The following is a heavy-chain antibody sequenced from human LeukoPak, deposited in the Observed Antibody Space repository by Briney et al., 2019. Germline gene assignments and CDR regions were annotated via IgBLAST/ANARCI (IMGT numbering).Heavy chain of an antibody. V-gene: IGHV4-59*12. Sequence: SGTLSLTCTVSGGSISNYYWSWIRQPPGKGLEWIGFIYYSGSTNYNPSLKSRVTISIDTSKYQVSLNLTSVTAADTAVYYCSRESGPFSPFGFWGQGTLVSVHS. CDR2: IYYSGST. CDR3: SRESGPFSPFGF. CDR1: GGSISNYY. D-gene: IGHD1-26*01. J-gene: IGHJ4*02.